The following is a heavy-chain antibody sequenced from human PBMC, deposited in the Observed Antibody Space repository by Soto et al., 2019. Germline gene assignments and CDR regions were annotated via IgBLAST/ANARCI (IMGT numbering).Heavy chain of an antibody. CDR3: VGSSTWGYYYYGMDV. V-gene: IGHV4-39*01. D-gene: IGHD6-6*01. J-gene: IGHJ6*02. CDR2: IYYSGSN. Sequence: SENLFLTCTVSGGSNSSYYWGWIRQPPGKGLEWNGSIYYSGSNYYNPSLMSRVTISVDTSKNQFSLKLSSVTAADTAVYYCVGSSTWGYYYYGMDVWGQGTTVTVSS. CDR1: GGSNSSYY.